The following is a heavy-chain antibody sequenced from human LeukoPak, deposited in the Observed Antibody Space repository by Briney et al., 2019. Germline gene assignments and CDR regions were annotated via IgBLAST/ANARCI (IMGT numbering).Heavy chain of an antibody. Sequence: GASVKVSCKASGYTFTSYGISWVRQAPGQGLEWLGWIIVDNGNTKYAQKLQGRVTMTTDTSTTTAYMELRSLRSDDTAVYYCATIPGLPDYWGQGTLVTVSS. V-gene: IGHV1-18*01. CDR3: ATIPGLPDY. D-gene: IGHD2-15*01. CDR2: IIVDNGNT. CDR1: GYTFTSYG. J-gene: IGHJ4*02.